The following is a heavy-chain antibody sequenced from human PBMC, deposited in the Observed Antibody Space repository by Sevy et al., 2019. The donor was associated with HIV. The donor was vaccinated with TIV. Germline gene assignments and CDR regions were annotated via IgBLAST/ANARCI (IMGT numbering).Heavy chain of an antibody. CDR3: ARMGDYYDSSGYYPLKF. V-gene: IGHV1-2*02. Sequence: ASVKVSCKASGYTFTAYYIHWVRQAPGQGLEWMGWINPNGGGTYFAKKFQDSVTLTTDTSVNTAYIELHSLRIDDTAVYYCARMGDYYDSSGYYPLKFWGQGTLVTVSS. J-gene: IGHJ4*02. CDR1: GYTFTAYY. D-gene: IGHD3-22*01. CDR2: INPNGGGT.